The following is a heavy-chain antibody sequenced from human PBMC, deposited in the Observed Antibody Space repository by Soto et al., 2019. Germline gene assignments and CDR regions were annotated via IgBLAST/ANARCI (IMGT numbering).Heavy chain of an antibody. V-gene: IGHV4-59*01. CDR1: GGSISSYY. D-gene: IGHD3-22*01. Sequence: SETLSLTCTVSGGSISSYYWSWIRQPPGKGLEWIGYIYYSGSTNYNPSLKSRVTISVDTSKNQFSLKLSSVTAADTAVYYCARGYYDSSGYYFFDYWGQGTLVTVSS. J-gene: IGHJ4*02. CDR2: IYYSGST. CDR3: ARGYYDSSGYYFFDY.